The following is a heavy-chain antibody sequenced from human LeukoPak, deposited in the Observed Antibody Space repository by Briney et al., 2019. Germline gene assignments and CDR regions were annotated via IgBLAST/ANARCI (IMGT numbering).Heavy chain of an antibody. D-gene: IGHD6-19*01. CDR1: GFSLTTSKMC. CDR2: IDWDEDK. J-gene: IGHJ2*01. CDR3: ARIPRAAVVGTYWYFDL. Sequence: SGPTLVNPTQTLTLTCTFSGFSLTTSKMCVGWIRQPPGKALEWLALIDWDEDKHYSTSLKTRLTISKDTSKNQVVLTMTNMDPADTATYYCARIPRAAVVGTYWYFDLWGRGTLVTVSS. V-gene: IGHV2-70*01.